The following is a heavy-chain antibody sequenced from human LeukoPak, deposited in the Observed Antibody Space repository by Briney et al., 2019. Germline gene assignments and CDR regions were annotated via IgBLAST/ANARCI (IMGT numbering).Heavy chain of an antibody. J-gene: IGHJ4*02. CDR3: AKGGLVVITPEKDY. CDR1: GFTFSSYA. CDR2: ISGGGDSI. Sequence: PGGSLRLSCAASGFTFSSYAMSWVRQAPGKGLEWVSEISGGGDSIYYADSVKGRFTISRDNSKDTLYLQMNSLRAEDTAVYYCAKGGLVVITPEKDYWGQGTLVTVSS. V-gene: IGHV3-23*01. D-gene: IGHD3-22*01.